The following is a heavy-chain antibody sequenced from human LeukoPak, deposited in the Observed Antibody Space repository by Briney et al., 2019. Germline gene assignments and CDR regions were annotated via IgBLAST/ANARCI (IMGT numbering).Heavy chain of an antibody. CDR2: IRSKAYGGTT. Sequence: GGSLRLSCTASGFTFGDYAMSWVRQAPGKGLEWVGFIRSKAYGGTTEYAASVKGRFTISRDDSKSIAYLQMNSLKTEDTAVYYCTREGWPERYYFDYWGQGTLVTVSS. V-gene: IGHV3-49*04. J-gene: IGHJ4*02. D-gene: IGHD1-14*01. CDR3: TREGWPERYYFDY. CDR1: GFTFGDYA.